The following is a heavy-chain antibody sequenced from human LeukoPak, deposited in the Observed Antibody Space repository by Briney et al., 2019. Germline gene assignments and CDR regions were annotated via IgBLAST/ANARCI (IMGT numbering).Heavy chain of an antibody. CDR3: TRGCSSTSCYQGDFDY. D-gene: IGHD2-2*01. V-gene: IGHV3-49*03. CDR1: GFTFGDYA. CDR2: IRSKAYGGTT. J-gene: IGHJ4*02. Sequence: GGSLRLSCTASGFTFGDYAMSWFRQAPGKGLEWVGFIRSKAYGGTTEYAASVKGRFTISRDDSKSIAYLQMNSLKTEDTAVYCCTRGCSSTSCYQGDFDYWGQGTLVTVSS.